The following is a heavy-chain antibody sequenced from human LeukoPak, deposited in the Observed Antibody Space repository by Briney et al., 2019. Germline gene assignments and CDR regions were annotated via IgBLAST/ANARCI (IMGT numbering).Heavy chain of an antibody. J-gene: IGHJ4*02. V-gene: IGHV3-11*01. D-gene: IGHD3-10*01. Sequence: PGGSLRLSCAASGFTFSDYYMSWIRQAPGKGLEWVSYINTSGRKTYYADSVKGRFTISRDNAKNSLYLQMNSLRAEDTAVYYCATVRDYYFEYWGQGTLVTVSS. CDR1: GFTFSDYY. CDR3: ATVRDYYFEY. CDR2: INTSGRKT.